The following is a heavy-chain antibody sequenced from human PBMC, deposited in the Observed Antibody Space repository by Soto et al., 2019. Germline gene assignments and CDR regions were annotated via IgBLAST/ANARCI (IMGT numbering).Heavy chain of an antibody. V-gene: IGHV3-23*01. CDR2: ISGNGDST. CDR1: GFSFSSYA. Sequence: PGGSLRLSCTASGFSFSSYAFSWVRQAPGKGLEWVSSISGNGDSTYYADSVRGRFTISRDNSKSAVYLQMNSLRAEDTAMFYCAKLACNYCRGPSRDPAIHWGQGTLVTVSS. J-gene: IGHJ4*02. D-gene: IGHD2-2*01. CDR3: AKLACNYCRGPSRDPAIH.